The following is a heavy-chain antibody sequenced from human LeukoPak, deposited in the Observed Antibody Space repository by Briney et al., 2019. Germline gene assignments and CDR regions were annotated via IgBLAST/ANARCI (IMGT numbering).Heavy chain of an antibody. CDR2: ISGSSSGSTSIT. CDR1: GIIFSTYA. CDR3: ARDFWSGYYTED. J-gene: IGHJ4*02. V-gene: IGHV3-48*04. D-gene: IGHD3-3*01. Sequence: GGSLRLSCEFSGIIFSTYAMNWVRQAPGKGLEWISYISGSSSGSTSITQYADSVKGRFTISRDDAKNSLHLQMDSLSAEDTAVYYCARDFWSGYYTEDWGQGALVIVSS.